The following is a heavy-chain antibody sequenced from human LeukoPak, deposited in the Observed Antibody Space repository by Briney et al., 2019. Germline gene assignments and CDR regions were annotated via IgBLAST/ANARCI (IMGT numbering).Heavy chain of an antibody. V-gene: IGHV3-9*01. CDR2: ISWNSGSI. CDR3: AKDIGGQQLPALFDY. D-gene: IGHD6-13*01. J-gene: IGHJ4*02. CDR1: GFTFDDYG. Sequence: PGRSLRLSCAASGFTFDDYGLHWVRQAPGKGLEWVAGISWNSGSIGYADSVKGRFTISRDNAKNSLYLQMNSLRAEDTALYYCAKDIGGQQLPALFDYWGQGTLVTVSS.